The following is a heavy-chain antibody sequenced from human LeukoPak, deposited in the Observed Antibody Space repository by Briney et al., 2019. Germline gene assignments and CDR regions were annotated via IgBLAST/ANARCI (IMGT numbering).Heavy chain of an antibody. V-gene: IGHV1-69*13. CDR2: ITPIFGTA. Sequence: AASLKVSCKASGCTISRFTISWVRQAPGQGFEWMGGITPIFGTANFAQKFQGRVTITADESTSTAYMELSSLRSEDTAVYYCARVGSLIAAQGDWFDPWGQGTLVTVSS. D-gene: IGHD6-6*01. CDR1: GCTISRFT. J-gene: IGHJ5*02. CDR3: ARVGSLIAAQGDWFDP.